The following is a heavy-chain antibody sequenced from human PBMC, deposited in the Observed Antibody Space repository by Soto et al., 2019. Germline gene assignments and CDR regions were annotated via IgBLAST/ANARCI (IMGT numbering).Heavy chain of an antibody. D-gene: IGHD3-9*01. CDR3: AREDILGTRSFDY. Sequence: LRLSCAASGFTFSGYSVNWVRQAPGKGLEWVSYISSGSKTIYYADSVKGRFTVSRDNARNSQYLQMNSLRDEDTAVYYCAREDILGTRSFDYWGQGTLVTVSS. CDR2: ISSGSKTI. V-gene: IGHV3-48*02. CDR1: GFTFSGYS. J-gene: IGHJ4*02.